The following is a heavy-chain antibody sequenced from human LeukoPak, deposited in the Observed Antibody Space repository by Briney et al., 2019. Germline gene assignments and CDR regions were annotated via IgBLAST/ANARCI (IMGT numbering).Heavy chain of an antibody. V-gene: IGHV4-59*11. D-gene: IGHD2-15*01. CDR2: IYYSGST. Sequence: SETLSLTCTVSGGSISSHYWSWIRQPPGKGLEWIGYIYYSGSTNYNPSLKSRVTISVDTSKNQFSLKLSSVTAADTAVYYCGRATQGYDGLIYYYYYYRDVLGKGTTVTVSS. CDR3: GRATQGYDGLIYYYYYYRDV. CDR1: GGSISSHY. J-gene: IGHJ6*03.